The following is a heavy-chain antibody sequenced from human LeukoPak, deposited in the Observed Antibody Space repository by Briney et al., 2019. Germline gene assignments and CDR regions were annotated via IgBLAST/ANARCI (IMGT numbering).Heavy chain of an antibody. V-gene: IGHV4-34*01. D-gene: IGHD6-19*01. Sequence: SETLSLTCAVYGGSFSGYYWTWIRQPPGKGLEWIGEINHSGSTNYNPSLKSRVTISVDTSKNQFSLKLSSVTAADTAAYYCAREATVAKRGDYFDYWGQGTLVTVSS. CDR1: GGSFSGYY. CDR2: INHSGST. J-gene: IGHJ4*02. CDR3: AREATVAKRGDYFDY.